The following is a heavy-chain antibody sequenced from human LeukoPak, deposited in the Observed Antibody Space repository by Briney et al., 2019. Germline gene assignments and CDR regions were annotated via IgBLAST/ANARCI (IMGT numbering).Heavy chain of an antibody. CDR3: VRGLYGLGWDY. V-gene: IGHV3-64D*06. CDR1: RFSLSSYN. Sequence: GGSLRLSCSASRFSLSSYNMHWVRPAPGKGLEFVSGVSSDWGTTDYADSARDRFTISRDNSKNTLYLQMSSLRAEDTAIYYCVRGLYGLGWDYWGPGTLVTVPS. D-gene: IGHD3-10*01. CDR2: VSSDWGTT. J-gene: IGHJ4*02.